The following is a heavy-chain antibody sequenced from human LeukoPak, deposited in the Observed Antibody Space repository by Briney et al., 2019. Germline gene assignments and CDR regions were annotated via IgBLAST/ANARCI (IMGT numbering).Heavy chain of an antibody. D-gene: IGHD3-10*01. CDR2: IKQDGSEK. J-gene: IGHJ6*02. V-gene: IGHV3-7*01. CDR3: ARQWAYGSGNENGMDV. Sequence: PGGSLRLSCAASGFAFSSYAMHWVRQAPGKGLEWVANIKQDGSEKYYVDSVKGRFTISRDNAKNSLYLQMNSLRAEDTAVYYCARQWAYGSGNENGMDVWGQGTTVTVSS. CDR1: GFAFSSYA.